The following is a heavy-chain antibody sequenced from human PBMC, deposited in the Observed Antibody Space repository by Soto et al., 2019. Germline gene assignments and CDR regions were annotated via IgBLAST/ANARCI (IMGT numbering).Heavy chain of an antibody. V-gene: IGHV1-18*01. Sequence: GASVKVSCKASGYTFTSYGISWVRQAPGQGLEWMGWISAYNGNTNYAQKLQGRVTMTTDTSTSTAYMELRSLRSDDTAVYYCARDSPLRYFDWLLRPRSCLDSWGQGTLVT. D-gene: IGHD3-9*01. CDR3: ARDSPLRYFDWLLRPRSCLDS. CDR1: GYTFTSYG. J-gene: IGHJ5*01. CDR2: ISAYNGNT.